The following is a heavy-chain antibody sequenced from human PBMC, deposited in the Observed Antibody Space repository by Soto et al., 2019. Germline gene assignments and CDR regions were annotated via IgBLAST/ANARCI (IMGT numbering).Heavy chain of an antibody. CDR1: GGTFSSYA. V-gene: IGHV1-69*01. D-gene: IGHD2-2*03. CDR3: ARDCLGYCSSTSDGMDV. Sequence: QVQLVQSGAEVKKPGSSVKVSCKASGGTFSSYAISWVRQAPGQGLEWMGGIIPIFGTANYAQKFQGRVTITADDSTSTDYMEQSSMRSENTAVYYCARDCLGYCSSTSDGMDVWGQGTTVTVSS. J-gene: IGHJ6*02. CDR2: IIPIFGTA.